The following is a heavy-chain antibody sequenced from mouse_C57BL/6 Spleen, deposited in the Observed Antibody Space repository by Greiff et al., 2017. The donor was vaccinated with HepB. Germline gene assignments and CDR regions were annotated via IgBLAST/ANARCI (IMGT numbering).Heavy chain of an antibody. CDR1: GFTFSSYA. CDR3: TRGNYGGAMDY. Sequence: EVQRVESGEGLVKPGGSLKLSCAASGFTFSSYAMSWVRQTPEKRLEWVAYISSGGDYIYYADTVKGRFTISRDNARNTLYLQMSSLKSEDTAMYYCTRGNYGGAMDYWGQGTSVTVSS. D-gene: IGHD1-1*01. V-gene: IGHV5-9-1*02. J-gene: IGHJ4*01. CDR2: ISSGGDYI.